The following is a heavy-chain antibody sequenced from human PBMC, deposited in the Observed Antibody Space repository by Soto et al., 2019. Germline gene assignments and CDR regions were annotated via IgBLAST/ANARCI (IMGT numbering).Heavy chain of an antibody. Sequence: PSETLSLTCAVSGGSVSATNWWSWIRQPPGKGLEWIGEINLSGTTNYNPSLKRRVTMSIDQSQNEVSLTLTAVTAADTAVYYCARVWGGAFDIWGQGTMVTVSS. J-gene: IGHJ3*02. V-gene: IGHV4-4*02. D-gene: IGHD3-10*01. CDR2: INLSGTT. CDR1: GGSVSATNW. CDR3: ARVWGGAFDI.